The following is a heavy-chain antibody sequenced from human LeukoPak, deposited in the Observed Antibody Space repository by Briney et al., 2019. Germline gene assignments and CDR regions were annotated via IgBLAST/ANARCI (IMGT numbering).Heavy chain of an antibody. V-gene: IGHV3-30*02. J-gene: IGHJ5*02. CDR1: GFTFGDYA. Sequence: GGSLRLSCTASGFTFGDYAMSWVRQAPGKGLEWVAFIRYDGSNKYYADSVKGRFTISRDNSKNTLYLQMNSLRAEDTAVYYCAKDEGGVLLWFGPENWFDPWGQGTLVTVSS. D-gene: IGHD3-10*01. CDR3: AKDEGGVLLWFGPENWFDP. CDR2: IRYDGSNK.